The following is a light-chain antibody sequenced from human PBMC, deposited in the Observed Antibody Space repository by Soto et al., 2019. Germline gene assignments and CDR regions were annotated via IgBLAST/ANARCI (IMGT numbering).Light chain of an antibody. J-gene: IGKJ1*01. CDR2: GAT. V-gene: IGKV3-20*01. CDR3: QQCGSLPGT. CDR1: QSVSNNY. Sequence: EIVLTQSPGTLSLSPGERATLSCRASQSVSNNYLAWYQQKPGQAPRLLIYGATTRATGIPARFSGSGSGTDFTLTISRLEPEDFAVYYCQQCGSLPGTFGQGTKVDIK.